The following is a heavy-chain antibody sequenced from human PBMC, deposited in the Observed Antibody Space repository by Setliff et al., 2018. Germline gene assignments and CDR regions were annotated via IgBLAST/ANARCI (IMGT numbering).Heavy chain of an antibody. Sequence: ASVKVSCKASGYTLTSYYMHWVRQAPGQGLEWMGIINPSGGSTSYAQKFQGRVSMTTDTSTSTAYMELRSLRSDDTAVYYCARDKLEYCTSTSCFAAYWGQGSLVTVSS. D-gene: IGHD2-2*01. CDR1: GYTLTSYY. CDR2: INPSGGST. CDR3: ARDKLEYCTSTSCFAAY. J-gene: IGHJ4*02. V-gene: IGHV1-46*01.